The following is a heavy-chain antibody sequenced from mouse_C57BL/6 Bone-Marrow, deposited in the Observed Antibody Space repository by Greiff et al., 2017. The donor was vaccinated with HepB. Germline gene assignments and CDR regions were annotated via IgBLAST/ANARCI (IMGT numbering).Heavy chain of an antibody. CDR1: GYTFTSYW. D-gene: IGHD1-1*01. CDR3: ASITTVEVPYYFDY. V-gene: IGHV1-55*01. CDR2: IYPGSGST. Sequence: VQLQESGAELVKPGASVKMSCKASGYTFTSYWITWVKQRPGQGLEWIGDIYPGSGSTNYNEKFKSKATLTVDTSSSTAYMQLSSLTSEDSAVYYCASITTVEVPYYFDYWGQGTTLTVSS. J-gene: IGHJ2*01.